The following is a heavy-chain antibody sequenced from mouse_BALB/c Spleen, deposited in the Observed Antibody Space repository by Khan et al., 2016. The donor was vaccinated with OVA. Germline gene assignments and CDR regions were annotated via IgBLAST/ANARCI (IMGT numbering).Heavy chain of an antibody. Sequence: EVKLVESGGDLVEPGGSLKLSCAASGFTFSTYGMSWVRQTPDKRLEWVATISTGGHYTYYPASVRGRFTISRDNAKNTMYLQMTSLKSEDTSMFSCERLAYYYGSEGIAYWGQGTLVTVSA. CDR1: GFTFSTYG. CDR3: ERLAYYYGSEGIAY. J-gene: IGHJ3*01. CDR2: ISTGGHYT. D-gene: IGHD1-1*01. V-gene: IGHV5-6*02.